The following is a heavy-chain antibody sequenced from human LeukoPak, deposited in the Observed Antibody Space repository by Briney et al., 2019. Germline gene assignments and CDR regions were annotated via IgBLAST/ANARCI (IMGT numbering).Heavy chain of an antibody. CDR1: GGSISSYY. Sequence: SETLSLTCTVSGGSISSYYWSWIRQPPGKGLEWIGYIYYSGSTNYNPSLKSRVTISVDTSKNQFSLKLSSVTAADTAVYYCARHGHRTFDYWGQGTLVTVSP. V-gene: IGHV4-59*08. CDR2: IYYSGST. D-gene: IGHD1-7*01. CDR3: ARHGHRTFDY. J-gene: IGHJ4*02.